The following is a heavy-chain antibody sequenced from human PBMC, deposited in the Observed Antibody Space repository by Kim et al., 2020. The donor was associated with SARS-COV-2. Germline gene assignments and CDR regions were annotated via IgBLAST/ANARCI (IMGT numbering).Heavy chain of an antibody. D-gene: IGHD2-21*02. Sequence: ASVKVSCKASGYTFTGYYMHWVRQAPGQGLEWMGWINPNSGGTNSAQEFQGRVTMTRDTSISTAYMELSRLRSDDTAVYYCARSAICGGDCYQWFDPWGQGTLVTVSS. V-gene: IGHV1-2*02. J-gene: IGHJ5*02. CDR3: ARSAICGGDCYQWFDP. CDR1: GYTFTGYY. CDR2: INPNSGGT.